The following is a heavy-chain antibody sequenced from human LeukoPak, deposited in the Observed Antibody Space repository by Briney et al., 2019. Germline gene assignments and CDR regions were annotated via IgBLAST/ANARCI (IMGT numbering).Heavy chain of an antibody. D-gene: IGHD6-13*01. V-gene: IGHV1-18*01. CDR1: GYTFTSYG. CDR2: ISAYNGNT. CDR3: ARDLWQSSSWSVDY. J-gene: IGHJ4*02. Sequence: ASVKVSCKASGYTFTSYGISWVRQAPGQGLEWMGWISAYNGNTNYAQKLQGRVTMTTDTSTSAAYMELRSLRSDDTAVYYCARDLWQSSSWSVDYWGQGTLVTVSS.